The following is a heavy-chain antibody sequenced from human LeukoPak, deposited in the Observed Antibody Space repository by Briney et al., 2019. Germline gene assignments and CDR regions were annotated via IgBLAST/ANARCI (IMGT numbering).Heavy chain of an antibody. Sequence: GGSLRLSCAASGFTFSSYSMNWVRQAPGKGLEWVSSISSSSSYIYYADPVKGRFTISRDNAKNSLYLQMNSLRAEDTAVYHCARDPNSSGWFDPWGQGTLVTVAS. J-gene: IGHJ5*02. CDR2: ISSSSSYI. CDR3: ARDPNSSGWFDP. V-gene: IGHV3-21*01. D-gene: IGHD6-19*01. CDR1: GFTFSSYS.